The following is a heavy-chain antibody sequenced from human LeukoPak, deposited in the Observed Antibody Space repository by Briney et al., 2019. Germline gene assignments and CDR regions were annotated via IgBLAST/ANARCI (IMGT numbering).Heavy chain of an antibody. J-gene: IGHJ3*01. Sequence: PGGSLRLSCAASGFTFSNYNMNWVRQAPGKGLEWVSSISAGSSYIYYADSVKGRFTISRDNAKNSLYLQMNSLRAEDTAVYYCARDDKGLGDAFDVWGQGTMVTVSS. D-gene: IGHD3-16*01. CDR2: ISAGSSYI. V-gene: IGHV3-21*01. CDR3: ARDDKGLGDAFDV. CDR1: GFTFSNYN.